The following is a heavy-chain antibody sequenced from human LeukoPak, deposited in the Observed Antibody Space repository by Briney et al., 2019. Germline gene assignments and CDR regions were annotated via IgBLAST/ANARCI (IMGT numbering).Heavy chain of an antibody. CDR2: ISSSGSTI. Sequence: GTLSLTCAVSGGSISSSNWWSWVRPAPGKGLEWVSYISSSGSTIYYADSVKGRFTISRDNAKNSLYLQMNSLRAEDTAVYYCARVSDQVDYWGQGTLVTVSS. D-gene: IGHD3-10*01. V-gene: IGHV3-11*01. CDR3: ARVSDQVDY. J-gene: IGHJ4*02. CDR1: GGSISSSNW.